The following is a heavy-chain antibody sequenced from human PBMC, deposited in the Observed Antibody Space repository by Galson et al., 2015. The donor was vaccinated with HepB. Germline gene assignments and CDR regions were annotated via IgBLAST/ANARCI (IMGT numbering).Heavy chain of an antibody. Sequence: SVKVSCKASGYTFTSYYMHWVRQAPGQGLEWMGIINPSGGSTSYARKLQGRVTMTRDTSTSTVYMELSSLRSEDTAVYYCAREGEYYGSGSDAFDIWGQGTMVTVSS. V-gene: IGHV1-46*04. CDR3: AREGEYYGSGSDAFDI. CDR2: INPSGGST. D-gene: IGHD3-10*01. J-gene: IGHJ3*02. CDR1: GYTFTSYY.